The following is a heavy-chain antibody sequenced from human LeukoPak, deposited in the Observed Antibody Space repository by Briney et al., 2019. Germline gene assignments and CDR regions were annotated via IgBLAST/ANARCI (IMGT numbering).Heavy chain of an antibody. J-gene: IGHJ6*03. D-gene: IGHD5-12*01. CDR1: GFTVSSNY. Sequence: GGSLRLSCAASGFTVSSNYMSWVRQAPGKGLEWVSVIYGDGSTYYADSVKGRFTMSRDNSKNTLYLQMKSLRAEDTAVYYCAKGGGYEAQYYYYYLDVWGKGTTVTISS. V-gene: IGHV3-53*05. CDR2: IYGDGST. CDR3: AKGGGYEAQYYYYYLDV.